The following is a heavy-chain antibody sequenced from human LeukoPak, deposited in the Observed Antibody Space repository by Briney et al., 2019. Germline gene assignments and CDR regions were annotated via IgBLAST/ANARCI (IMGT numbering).Heavy chain of an antibody. D-gene: IGHD4-23*01. CDR3: ARSRAVTLYFDL. CDR1: GYSICSGYY. CDR2: IHHSGST. V-gene: IGHV4-38-2*02. J-gene: IGHJ2*01. Sequence: PSETLCLTWIVSGYSICSGYYWGWIRQPPGKGLEWIGNIHHSGSTYYNPSLKSRVTISVDTSKNQLSLKLSSVTAADTAVYYCARSRAVTLYFDLWGRGTLVAVSS.